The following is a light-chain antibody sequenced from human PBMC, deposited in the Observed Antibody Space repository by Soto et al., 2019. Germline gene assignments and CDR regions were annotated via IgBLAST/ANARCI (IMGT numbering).Light chain of an antibody. CDR2: LNGDGSH. J-gene: IGLJ3*02. Sequence: QLVLTQSPSASASLGASVKLTCTLSSGHSRYTIAWHQQQPGRGPRYLMRLNGDGSHTKGDGIPDRFSGSSSGPERYLSISSLQSEDEGYYYCQTWDSGIGVFGGGTKLTVL. V-gene: IGLV4-69*01. CDR1: SGHSRYT. CDR3: QTWDSGIGV.